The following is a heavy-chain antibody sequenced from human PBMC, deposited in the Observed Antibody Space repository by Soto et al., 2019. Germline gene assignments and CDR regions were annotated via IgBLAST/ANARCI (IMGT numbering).Heavy chain of an antibody. CDR2: IRSKAYGGTT. V-gene: IGHV3-49*03. J-gene: IGHJ6*02. Sequence: PGGSLRLSCTASGFTFGDYAMSWFRQAPGKGLEWVGFIRSKAYGGTTDYAASVKGRYTISRDDSESIAHLQMSSLKTEDTAVYYWTAHRSSLSMRRGVIKGDYYYYGMDVWGQGTTVTVSS. CDR3: TAHRSSLSMRRGVIKGDYYYYGMDV. CDR1: GFTFGDYA. D-gene: IGHD3-10*01.